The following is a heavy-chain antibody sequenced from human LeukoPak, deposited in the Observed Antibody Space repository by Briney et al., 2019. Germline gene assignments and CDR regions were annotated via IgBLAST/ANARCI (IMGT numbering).Heavy chain of an antibody. D-gene: IGHD6-13*01. V-gene: IGHV3-9*01. J-gene: IGHJ3*02. CDR2: ISWNSGSM. Sequence: GGSLRLSCAASGFTFDDYAMHWVRQAPGKGLEWVSGISWNSGSMGYADSVKGRFTISRDNAKNSLYLQMNSLRAEDTALYYCAKDRLGSSSWPDAFDIWGQGTMVTVSS. CDR3: AKDRLGSSSWPDAFDI. CDR1: GFTFDDYA.